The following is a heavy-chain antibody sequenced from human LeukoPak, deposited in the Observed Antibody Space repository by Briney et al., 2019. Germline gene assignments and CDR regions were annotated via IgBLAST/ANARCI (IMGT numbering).Heavy chain of an antibody. J-gene: IGHJ6*03. CDR1: DFTFGTYG. Sequence: PGGSLRLSCAASDFTFGTYGMHWVRQAPGKGLEWVAFIRYYGNNKYYADSVKGRFTISRDNSNNTLYLQMNSLRAEDTAVYYCAKDQVELTLYYQYMDVWGKGTTVTIPS. V-gene: IGHV3-30*02. CDR3: AKDQVELTLYYQYMDV. D-gene: IGHD1-7*01. CDR2: IRYYGNNK.